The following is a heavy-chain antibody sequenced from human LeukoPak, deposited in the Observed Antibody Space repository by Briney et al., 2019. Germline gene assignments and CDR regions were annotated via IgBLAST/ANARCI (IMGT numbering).Heavy chain of an antibody. CDR1: AIIFSTYN. CDR2: ISSGSTYI. J-gene: IGHJ3*02. V-gene: IGHV3-21*06. D-gene: IGHD2-15*01. Sequence: GGSLRLSCAASAIIFSTYNMNWVRRAPGKGLEWVSSISSGSTYIYYADSVKGRFTISRDNDKNSLYLQMNSLRAEDTAVYYCAREGSGGFDIWGQGTMVTVSS. CDR3: AREGSGGFDI.